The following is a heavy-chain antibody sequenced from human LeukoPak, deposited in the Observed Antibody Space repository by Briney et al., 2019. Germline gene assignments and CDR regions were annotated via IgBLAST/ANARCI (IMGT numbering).Heavy chain of an antibody. CDR3: ASGLLMVAFDI. Sequence: PSETLSLTCTVSGGSISSYYWSWIRQPPGKGLEWIGYIYYSGSTNYNPSLKSRVTISVDTSKNQFSLKLSSVTAADTGVYYCASGLLMVAFDIWGQGTMVTVSS. D-gene: IGHD2-8*01. CDR2: IYYSGST. CDR1: GGSISSYY. V-gene: IGHV4-59*08. J-gene: IGHJ3*02.